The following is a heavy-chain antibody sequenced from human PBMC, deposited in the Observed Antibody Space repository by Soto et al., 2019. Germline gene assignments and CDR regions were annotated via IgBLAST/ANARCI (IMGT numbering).Heavy chain of an antibody. CDR3: AREAAEIVGDGYWCDP. Sequence: SETLSLTCTVSGDSFSGYYWSWIRQPAGKGLEWIGRVYTNGNTDYNPSLTSRVSVSVDTSKNQFSLKLRFATAADTAVYYCAREAAEIVGDGYWCDPWGQGILVTVSS. V-gene: IGHV4-4*07. CDR1: GDSFSGYY. D-gene: IGHD6-13*01. J-gene: IGHJ5*02. CDR2: VYTNGNT.